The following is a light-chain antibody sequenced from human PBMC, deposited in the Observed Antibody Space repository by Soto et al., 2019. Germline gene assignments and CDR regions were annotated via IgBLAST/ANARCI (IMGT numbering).Light chain of an antibody. V-gene: IGLV2-14*01. Sequence: QSALTQPASVSGSPGQSITISCTGSSNDIGAYKYVSWYQQYPGKAPKLIIFEVSNRPSGVSNRFSGSKSGNTASLTIAGLQAEDEADYHCSSYTTGGTLYVFGGGTKLTVL. J-gene: IGLJ1*01. CDR1: SNDIGAYKY. CDR2: EVS. CDR3: SSYTTGGTLYV.